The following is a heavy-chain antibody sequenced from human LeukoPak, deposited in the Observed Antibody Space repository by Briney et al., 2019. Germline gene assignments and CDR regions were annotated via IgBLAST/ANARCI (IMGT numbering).Heavy chain of an antibody. V-gene: IGHV4-34*01. Sequence: PSETLSLTCAVYGGSFSGYYWSWIRQPPGKGLEWIGKINHSGSTNYNPSLKSRVTISVDTSKNQFSLKLSSVTAADTAVYYCARGPGIAVAGRLRPFDLWGRGTLVTVSS. D-gene: IGHD6-19*01. J-gene: IGHJ2*01. CDR1: GGSFSGYY. CDR3: ARGPGIAVAGRLRPFDL. CDR2: INHSGST.